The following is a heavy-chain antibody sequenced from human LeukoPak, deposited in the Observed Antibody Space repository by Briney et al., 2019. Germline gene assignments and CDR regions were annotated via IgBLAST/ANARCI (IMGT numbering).Heavy chain of an antibody. Sequence: KPGGSLRLSCAASGFTFSSYTMNWVRQAPGKGLEWVSSIWYGSSNKYYVDSVKGRFTISRDKSKNPLYLQIKSLRAEDTAVYHCAREGADRGAFAIWGQGTMVTVPS. D-gene: IGHD1-26*01. CDR3: AREGADRGAFAI. CDR2: IWYGSSNK. J-gene: IGHJ3*02. CDR1: GFTFSSYT. V-gene: IGHV3-21*01.